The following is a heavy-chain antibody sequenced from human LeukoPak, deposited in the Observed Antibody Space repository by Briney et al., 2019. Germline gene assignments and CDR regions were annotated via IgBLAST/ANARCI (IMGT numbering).Heavy chain of an antibody. J-gene: IGHJ6*02. V-gene: IGHV3-33*01. CDR2: IWYEGSTK. CDR1: GFTFSRYG. CDR3: AREQKWFGESSSRGDPYYYGMDV. Sequence: PGGSLRLSCAASGFTFSRYGMHWVRQAPGKGLEGVAAIWYEGSTKYYVDSVKGRFTISRDNSKNTLHLQMNSLRVEDTAVYYCAREQKWFGESSSRGDPYYYGMDVWGQGTTVTVSS. D-gene: IGHD3-10*01.